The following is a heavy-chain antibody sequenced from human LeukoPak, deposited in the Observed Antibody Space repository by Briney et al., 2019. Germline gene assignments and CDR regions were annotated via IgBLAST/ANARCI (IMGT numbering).Heavy chain of an antibody. J-gene: IGHJ5*02. D-gene: IGHD3-10*01. CDR3: ARDGWFGDYNWFDP. CDR1: GFTFSSYS. CDR2: ISSSSTI. V-gene: IGHV3-48*01. Sequence: GGSLRLSCAASGFTFSSYSMNWVRQAPGKGLEWVSYISSSSTIYYADSVKGRFTISRDNAKNSLYLQMNSLRAEDTAMYYCARDGWFGDYNWFDPWGQGTLVTVSS.